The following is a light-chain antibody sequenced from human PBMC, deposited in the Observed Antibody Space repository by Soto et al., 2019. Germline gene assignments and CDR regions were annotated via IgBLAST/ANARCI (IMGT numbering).Light chain of an antibody. CDR1: QSVSSY. V-gene: IGKV3-11*01. CDR2: DAS. CDR3: QQRSNWPPGGT. Sequence: EIVLTQSPATLSLSPGERATLSCRASQSVSSYLAWYQQKPGQAPRLLIYDASNRATGIPARFSGSGSGTDFTLTISSLEPEDFAVYYCQQRSNWPPGGTFGQGTKVELK. J-gene: IGKJ1*01.